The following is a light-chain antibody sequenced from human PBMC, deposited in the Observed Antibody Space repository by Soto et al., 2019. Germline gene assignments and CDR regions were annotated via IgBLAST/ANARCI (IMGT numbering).Light chain of an antibody. J-gene: IGKJ1*01. Sequence: EIVMTQSPATLSVSPGERATLSCRASQSVSSKLAWYQQKPGQAPRPLIYGASTRATGIPARFSGSGSGTEFTLTISSLQSEDFAVYYCQQYNDWPWTFGQGTKVESK. CDR1: QSVSSK. V-gene: IGKV3-15*01. CDR3: QQYNDWPWT. CDR2: GAS.